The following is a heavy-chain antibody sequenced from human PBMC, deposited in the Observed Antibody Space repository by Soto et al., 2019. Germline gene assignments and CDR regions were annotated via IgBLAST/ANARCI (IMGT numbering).Heavy chain of an antibody. CDR3: TRGNYYDSSVIGKVDY. CDR2: INSDGSST. V-gene: IGHV3-74*01. J-gene: IGHJ4*02. Sequence: PWGSLRLSCAASGFTFSSYWMHWVRQAPGKGLVWVSRINSDGSSTSYADSVKGRFTISRDNAKNTLYLQMNSLRAEDTAVYYCTRGNYYDSSVIGKVDYWGQGTLVTVSS. D-gene: IGHD3-22*01. CDR1: GFTFSSYW.